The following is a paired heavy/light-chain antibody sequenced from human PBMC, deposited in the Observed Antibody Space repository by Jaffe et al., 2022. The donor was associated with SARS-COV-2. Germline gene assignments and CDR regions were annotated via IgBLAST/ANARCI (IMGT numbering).Light chain of an antibody. V-gene: IGKV3-20*01. CDR2: DSS. Sequence: EIVLTQSPGTLSLSPEERATLSCRASQSVNNNHLAWYQQKPGQAPRLLIYDSSSRATGIPDRFSGSGSGTDFTLTISSLEPEDFAVYYCQQYGSSPGTFGQGTKLEIK. CDR3: QQYGSSPGT. CDR1: QSVNNNH. J-gene: IGKJ2*01.
Heavy chain of an antibody. CDR2: ILPLFGTA. CDR3: ARVGVPAAVRAYFDY. D-gene: IGHD3-10*02. J-gene: IGHJ4*02. Sequence: QVQLVQSGAEMKKPGSSVKVSCKASGGTFRGYAINWVRQAPGQGLEWVGGILPLFGTANYAQKFQGRVTITAEEFTSTAYMELSSLRSDDTAIYFCARVGVPAAVRAYFDYWGQGTLVTVSS. CDR1: GGTFRGYA. V-gene: IGHV1-69*01.